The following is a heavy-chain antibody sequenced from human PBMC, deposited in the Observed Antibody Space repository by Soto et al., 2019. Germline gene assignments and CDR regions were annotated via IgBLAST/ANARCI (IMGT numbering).Heavy chain of an antibody. CDR2: IYTSGST. Sequence: QVQLQESGPGLVKPSETLSLTCTVSGGSISSYYWSWIRQPAGKGLEWIGRIYTSGSTNYNPSLKSRVTMSVDTSKNQCSLKLSSVTAADTAVYYCARDNSNYYYYYYGMDVWGQGTTVTVSS. V-gene: IGHV4-4*07. D-gene: IGHD4-4*01. CDR3: ARDNSNYYYYYYGMDV. CDR1: GGSISSYY. J-gene: IGHJ6*02.